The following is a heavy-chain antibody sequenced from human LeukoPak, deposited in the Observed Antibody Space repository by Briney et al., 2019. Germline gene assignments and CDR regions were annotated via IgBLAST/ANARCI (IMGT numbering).Heavy chain of an antibody. J-gene: IGHJ4*02. Sequence: PSETLSLTCTVSGGSISSSSYYWGWIRQPPGKGLEWIGSIYYSGSTYYNPSLKSRVTISVDTSKNQFSLKLSSVTAADTAVYYCARHVDGYNVRVPFDYWGQGTLVTISS. D-gene: IGHD5-24*01. CDR3: ARHVDGYNVRVPFDY. CDR1: GGSISSSSYY. CDR2: IYYSGST. V-gene: IGHV4-39*01.